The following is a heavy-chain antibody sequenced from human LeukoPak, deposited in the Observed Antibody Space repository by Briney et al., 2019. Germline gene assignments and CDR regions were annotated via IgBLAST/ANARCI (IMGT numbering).Heavy chain of an antibody. CDR2: ISISGGST. CDR1: GFTFNNYA. V-gene: IGHV3-23*01. CDR3: AKDWSAAH. D-gene: IGHD2-15*01. J-gene: IGHJ4*02. Sequence: AGGSLRLSCAASGFTFNNYAMTWVRQAPGKGLEWVPAISISGGSTHYADSVKGRFTISRDNSKNTLYLQMNSLRAEDTAVYYCAKDWSAAHWGQGTLVTVSS.